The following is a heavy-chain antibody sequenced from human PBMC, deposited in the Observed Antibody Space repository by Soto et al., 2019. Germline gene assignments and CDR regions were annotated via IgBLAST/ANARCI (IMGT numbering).Heavy chain of an antibody. D-gene: IGHD6-19*01. CDR3: ARDMAPGQWLVPFDY. Sequence: GGSLRLSCAASGFTFSSYGMHWVRQAPGKGLEWVAVIWYDGTNKYYVDSVKGRFTISRDNSRNTLYLQMNSLRGEDTAVYYCARDMAPGQWLVPFDYWGQGTLVTVSS. CDR2: IWYDGTNK. V-gene: IGHV3-33*01. CDR1: GFTFSSYG. J-gene: IGHJ4*02.